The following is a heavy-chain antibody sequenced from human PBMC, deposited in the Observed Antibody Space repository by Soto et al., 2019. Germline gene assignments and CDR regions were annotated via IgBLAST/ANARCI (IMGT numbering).Heavy chain of an antibody. CDR3: ARVVEMATISH. V-gene: IGHV4-59*11. Sequence: SETLSLTCTVSGGPISVFNHYWDWIRQPPGKGLGWIGYIYYSGSTNYNPSLKSRVTISVDTSKNQFSLKLSSVTAADTAVYYCARVVEMATISHWGQGTLVTVSS. J-gene: IGHJ4*02. CDR2: IYYSGST. CDR1: GGPISVFNHY. D-gene: IGHD5-12*01.